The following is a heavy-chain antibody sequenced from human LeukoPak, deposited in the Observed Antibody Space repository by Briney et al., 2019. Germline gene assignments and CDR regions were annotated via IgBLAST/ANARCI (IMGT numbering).Heavy chain of an antibody. D-gene: IGHD3-9*01. CDR3: ARRALRYFDWLPFDY. Sequence: SETLSLTCAVYGGSFSGYYWSWIRQPPGKGLEWIGEINHSGSTNYNPSLKSRVTISVDTSKNQFSLKLSSVTAADTAVYYCARRALRYFDWLPFDYWGQGTLVTVSS. CDR1: GGSFSGYY. CDR2: INHSGST. V-gene: IGHV4-34*01. J-gene: IGHJ4*02.